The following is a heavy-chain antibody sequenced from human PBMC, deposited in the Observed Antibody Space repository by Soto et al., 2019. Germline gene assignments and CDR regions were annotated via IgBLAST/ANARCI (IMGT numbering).Heavy chain of an antibody. CDR3: ARDKGYCSDTSCPDFDY. D-gene: IGHD2-15*01. Sequence: GASVKVSCKASGGTLSSCTFSWVRQAPGQGLEWMGRVIPNLGVTNYAKKFQGRFTIVVDTSTSTAYMELNSLRYEDTAVYYCARDKGYCSDTSCPDFDYWGQGTLVTGSS. V-gene: IGHV1-69*04. J-gene: IGHJ4*02. CDR2: VIPNLGVT. CDR1: GGTLSSCT.